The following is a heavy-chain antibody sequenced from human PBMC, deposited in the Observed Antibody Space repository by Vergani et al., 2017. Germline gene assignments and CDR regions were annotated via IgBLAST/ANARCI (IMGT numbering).Heavy chain of an antibody. J-gene: IGHJ5*02. V-gene: IGHV4-39*01. Sequence: QVQLQESGPGLVKPSETLSLTCTVSNDSVSNTFYHWGWIRPTPGKGLEWIGSIYYSGSTYYNPSLESRVTMSVDTSKSQFSLKLSAVTAADTAVYYCTRHWALVAANNWFGPLGQGTLGTVSS. D-gene: IGHD2-15*01. CDR1: NDSVSNTFYH. CDR2: IYYSGST. CDR3: TRHWALVAANNWFGP.